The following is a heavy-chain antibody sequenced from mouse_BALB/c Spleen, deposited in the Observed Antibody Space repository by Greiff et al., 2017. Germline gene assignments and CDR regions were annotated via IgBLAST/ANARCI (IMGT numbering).Heavy chain of an antibody. V-gene: IGHV1-15*01. CDR3: TRDYGNEGYFDV. CDR2: IDPETGGT. CDR1: GYTFTDYE. Sequence: QVQLQQSGAELVRPGASVTLSCKASGYTFTDYEMHWVKQTPVHGLEWIGAIDPETGGTAYNQKFKGKATLTADKSSSTAYMELRSLTSEDSAVYYCTRDYGNEGYFDVWGAGTTVTVSA. J-gene: IGHJ1*01. D-gene: IGHD2-1*01.